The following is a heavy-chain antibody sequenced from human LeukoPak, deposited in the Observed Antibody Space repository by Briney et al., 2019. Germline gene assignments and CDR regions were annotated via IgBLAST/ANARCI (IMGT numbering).Heavy chain of an antibody. J-gene: IGHJ4*02. V-gene: IGHV3-48*02. CDR1: GFTFRYYD. CDR3: ARGVAL. CDR2: ISGTSSTI. Sequence: GGSLRLSCAAAGFTFRYYDMNWVRQALGKGLEWVSYISGTSSTIYYASSVKGRFTISRDNAKKSLYLQMNSLTDEDTAVYYCARGVALWGQGTLVTVSS.